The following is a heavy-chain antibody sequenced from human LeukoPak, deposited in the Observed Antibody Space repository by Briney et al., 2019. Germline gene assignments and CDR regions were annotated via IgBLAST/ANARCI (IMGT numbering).Heavy chain of an antibody. CDR1: GFTFIKGW. J-gene: IGHJ4*02. CDR3: SNDSPFDY. Sequence: PGGSLRLSCTASGFTFIKGWMSWVRQAPGKGLEWVGRVKSKSDGGTIDYGAPVKGRFTISRDDSKSIAYLQMNSLKTEDTAVYYCSNDSPFDYWGQGTLVTVSS. D-gene: IGHD3-3*01. CDR2: VKSKSDGGTI. V-gene: IGHV3-15*01.